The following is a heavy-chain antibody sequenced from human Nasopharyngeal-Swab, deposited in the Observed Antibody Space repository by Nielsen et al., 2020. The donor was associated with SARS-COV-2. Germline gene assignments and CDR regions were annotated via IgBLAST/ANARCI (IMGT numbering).Heavy chain of an antibody. V-gene: IGHV1-46*01. J-gene: IGHJ5*02. Sequence: ASVKVSCKASGYTFTSYYLHWVRQAPGQGLEWMGIINPTDGSTSYAQKFEGRVTMTRVTSTSTVYMELNSLRSDDTAVYYCARDRTAAGTGWFDPWGQGTLVTVSS. CDR3: ARDRTAAGTGWFDP. CDR2: INPTDGST. CDR1: GYTFTSYY. D-gene: IGHD6-13*01.